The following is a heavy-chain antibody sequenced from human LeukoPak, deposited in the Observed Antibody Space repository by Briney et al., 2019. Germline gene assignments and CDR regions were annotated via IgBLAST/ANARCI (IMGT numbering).Heavy chain of an antibody. D-gene: IGHD5-12*01. CDR1: GFTFGGYS. V-gene: IGHV3-48*01. Sequence: GGSLRLSCGASGFTFGGYSMNWVRQAPGKGLEWLSYISSGSSAIYYSDSVKGRFTISRDNAKNSLYLQMNSLRAEDTAVYYCARVPERSGYDYSDYWGQGTLVTVSS. J-gene: IGHJ4*02. CDR3: ARVPERSGYDYSDY. CDR2: ISSGSSAI.